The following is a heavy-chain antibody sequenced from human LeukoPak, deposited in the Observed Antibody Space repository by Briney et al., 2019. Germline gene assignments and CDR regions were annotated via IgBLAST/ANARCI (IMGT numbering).Heavy chain of an antibody. J-gene: IGHJ6*02. D-gene: IGHD6-13*01. CDR2: ISSSGGTI. Sequence: PGGSLRLSCAASGFTFSSYEMNWVRQAPGKGLEWVSYISSSGGTIYYADSVKGRFTISRDNAKNSLYLQMNSLRAEDTAVYYCAREIGSSSWSAYGMDVWGQGTTVTVSS. CDR3: AREIGSSSWSAYGMDV. CDR1: GFTFSSYE. V-gene: IGHV3-48*03.